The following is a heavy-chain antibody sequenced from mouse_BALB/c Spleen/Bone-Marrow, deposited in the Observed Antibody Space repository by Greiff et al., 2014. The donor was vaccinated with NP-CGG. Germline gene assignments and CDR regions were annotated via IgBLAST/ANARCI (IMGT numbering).Heavy chain of an antibody. Sequence: VQLQQSGPEPVKPGASVKMSCKASGYTFTSYILHWVKQKPGQGLEWIGYINPYNDGTKYNEKFKGKATLTSDKFSSATYMELSSLTSEDSAVYYCARGGGHYFDYWGQGTTLTVSS. V-gene: IGHV1-14*01. J-gene: IGHJ2*01. CDR2: INPYNDGT. CDR3: ARGGGHYFDY. CDR1: GYTFTSYI.